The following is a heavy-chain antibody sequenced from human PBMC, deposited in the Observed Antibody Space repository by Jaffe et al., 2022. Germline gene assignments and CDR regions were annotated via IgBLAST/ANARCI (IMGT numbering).Heavy chain of an antibody. CDR2: IIPIFGTA. V-gene: IGHV1-69*01. Sequence: QVQLVQSGAEVKKPGSSVKVSCKASGGTFSSYAISWVRQAPGQGLEWMGGIIPIFGTANYAQKFQGRVTITADESTSTAYMELSSLRSEDTAVYYCARFMVQGVDYYYYYMDVWGKGTTVTVSS. CDR1: GGTFSSYA. J-gene: IGHJ6*03. CDR3: ARFMVQGVDYYYYYMDV. D-gene: IGHD3-10*01.